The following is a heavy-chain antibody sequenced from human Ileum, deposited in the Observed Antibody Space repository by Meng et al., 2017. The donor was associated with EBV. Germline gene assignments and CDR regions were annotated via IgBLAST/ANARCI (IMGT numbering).Heavy chain of an antibody. V-gene: IGHV4-30-4*01. Sequence: QVKCQDPGPSLLKPSRAWSLTVFVSGASISSGGYHWSWIRQPPGKGLEWIGYIFSSGSPYYNPSLKNRITMSVDTSKNQFSLNLKSVTAADTAVYYCASYSEGGGGLGYWGQGTLVTVSS. D-gene: IGHD2-15*01. CDR3: ASYSEGGGGLGY. CDR2: IFSSGSP. J-gene: IGHJ4*02. CDR1: GASISSGGYH.